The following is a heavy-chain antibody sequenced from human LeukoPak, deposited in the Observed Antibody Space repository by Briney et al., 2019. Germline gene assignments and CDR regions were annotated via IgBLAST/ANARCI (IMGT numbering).Heavy chain of an antibody. CDR1: GFTFSSYA. Sequence: PGGSLRLSCAASGFTFSSYAMSRVRQAPGKGLEWVSAISGSGGSTYCADSVKGRFTISRDNSKNTLYLQMNSLRAEDTAVYYCAKGYSGYSYGYYFDYWGQGTLVTVSS. V-gene: IGHV3-23*01. J-gene: IGHJ4*02. CDR2: ISGSGGST. CDR3: AKGYSGYSYGYYFDY. D-gene: IGHD5-18*01.